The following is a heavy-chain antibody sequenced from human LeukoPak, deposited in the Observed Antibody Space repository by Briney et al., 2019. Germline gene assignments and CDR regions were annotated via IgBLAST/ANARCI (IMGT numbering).Heavy chain of an antibody. D-gene: IGHD4-11*01. CDR2: INHSGST. Sequence: SETLSLTCAVYGGSFSGYYWSWIRQPPGKGLEWIGEINHSGSTNYNPSLKSRVTISVDTSKNRFSLRLSSVTAADTAVYYCAREEDYSNSGYWYFDLWGRGTLVTVSS. J-gene: IGHJ2*01. CDR3: AREEDYSNSGYWYFDL. CDR1: GGSFSGYY. V-gene: IGHV4-34*01.